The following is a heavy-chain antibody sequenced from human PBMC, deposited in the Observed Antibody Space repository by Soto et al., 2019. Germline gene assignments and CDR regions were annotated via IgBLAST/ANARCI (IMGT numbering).Heavy chain of an antibody. D-gene: IGHD6-19*01. V-gene: IGHV1-69*06. CDR2: IIPIFGTA. J-gene: IGHJ5*02. Sequence: SVKVSCKASGGTFSSYAISWVRQAPGQGLEWMGGIIPIFGTANYAQKFQGRVTIPADKSTSTAYMELSSLRSEDTAVYYCARGPPSIAVAGKAVWFDPWGQGTLVTVSS. CDR1: GGTFSSYA. CDR3: ARGPPSIAVAGKAVWFDP.